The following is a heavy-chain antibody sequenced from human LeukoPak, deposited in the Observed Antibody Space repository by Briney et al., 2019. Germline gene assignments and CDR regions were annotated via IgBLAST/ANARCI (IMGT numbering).Heavy chain of an antibody. CDR3: AKWKYSNSGIDDY. CDR1: GFTFSSYA. Sequence: GGPLRLSCAASGFTFSSYAMSWVRQVPGKGLEWVSVISGSGGNTYYADSVKGRFTISRDNSKNMLYLQMNSLRAEDTAVYYCAKWKYSNSGIDDYWGQGTLVTVSS. D-gene: IGHD6-6*01. J-gene: IGHJ4*02. V-gene: IGHV3-23*01. CDR2: ISGSGGNT.